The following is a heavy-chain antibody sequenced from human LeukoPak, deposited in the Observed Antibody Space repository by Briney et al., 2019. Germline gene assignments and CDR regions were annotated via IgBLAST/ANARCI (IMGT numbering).Heavy chain of an antibody. J-gene: IGHJ4*02. V-gene: IGHV3-30-3*01. Sequence: GRSLRLSCAASGFTSSSYAMHWVRQAPGKGLEWVAVISYDGSNKYYADSVKGRFTISRDNSKNTQYLQMNSLRAEDTAVYYCARDDSGSYFDYWGQGTLVTVSS. CDR1: GFTSSSYA. CDR2: ISYDGSNK. D-gene: IGHD1-26*01. CDR3: ARDDSGSYFDY.